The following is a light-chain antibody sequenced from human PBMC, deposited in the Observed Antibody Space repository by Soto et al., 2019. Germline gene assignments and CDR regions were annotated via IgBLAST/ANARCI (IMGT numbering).Light chain of an antibody. CDR3: SSYTSSSNRLYV. CDR1: SSDVGGYNY. J-gene: IGLJ1*01. Sequence: QSALTQPASVSGSPGQSITISCTGTSSDVGGYNYVSWYQQHPGKAPKLMIYEVSNRPSGVSNCFSGSKSGNTASLTISGLQAEHEADYYCSSYTSSSNRLYVFGTGTKLTVL. V-gene: IGLV2-14*01. CDR2: EVS.